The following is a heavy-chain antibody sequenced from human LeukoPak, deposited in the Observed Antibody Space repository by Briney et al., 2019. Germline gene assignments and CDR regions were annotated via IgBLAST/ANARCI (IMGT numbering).Heavy chain of an antibody. CDR3: ARLLYYYGMDV. Sequence: SVKVSCKASGGTFSSYAISWVRQAPGQGLEWMGRIISILGIANYAQKFQGRVTITADKSTSTAYMELSSLRSEDTAVYYCARLLYYYGMDVWGQGTTVTVSS. V-gene: IGHV1-69*04. CDR2: IISILGIA. J-gene: IGHJ6*02. CDR1: GGTFSSYA.